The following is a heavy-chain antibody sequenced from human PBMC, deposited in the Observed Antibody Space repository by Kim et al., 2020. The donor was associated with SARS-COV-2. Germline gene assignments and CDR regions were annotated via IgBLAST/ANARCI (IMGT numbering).Heavy chain of an antibody. V-gene: IGHV4-31*02. J-gene: IGHJ4*02. Sequence: PYLTSRITISINTSQNQFSMKLSSVTAADTAVYYCARARITMIVVVKYFDYWGQGTLVTVSS. D-gene: IGHD3-22*01. CDR3: ARARITMIVVVKYFDY.